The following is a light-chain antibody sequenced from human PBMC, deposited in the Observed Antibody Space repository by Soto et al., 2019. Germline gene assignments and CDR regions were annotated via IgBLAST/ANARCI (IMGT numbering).Light chain of an antibody. Sequence: QSALTQPASVSGSPGQSITISCTGTISDFVVYNYVSWYQQHPGTAPKLLIYGVSNRPSGVSNRFSGSKSGNTASLAISGLQADDEADYYCSSHTISIAGQVFGTGTKVTVL. CDR3: SSHTISIAGQV. CDR2: GVS. J-gene: IGLJ1*01. CDR1: ISDFVVYNY. V-gene: IGLV2-14*01.